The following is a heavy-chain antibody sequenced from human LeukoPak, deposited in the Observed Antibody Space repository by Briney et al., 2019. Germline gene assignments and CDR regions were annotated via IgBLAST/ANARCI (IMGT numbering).Heavy chain of an antibody. CDR2: IYSGGST. D-gene: IGHD3-22*01. V-gene: IGHV3-53*04. CDR3: AGVSMYYYDSSGWGGYFDY. Sequence: PGGSLRLSCAASGFTVSSNYMSWVRQAPGKGLEWVSVIYSGGSTYYADSVKGRFTISRHNSKNTLYLQMNSLRAEDTAVYYCAGVSMYYYDSSGWGGYFDYWGQGTLVTVSS. J-gene: IGHJ4*02. CDR1: GFTVSSNY.